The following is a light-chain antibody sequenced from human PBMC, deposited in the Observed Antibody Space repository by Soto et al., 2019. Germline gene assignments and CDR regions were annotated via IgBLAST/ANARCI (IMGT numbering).Light chain of an antibody. J-gene: IGKJ1*01. CDR2: DAS. CDR3: QQYDSFPWT. V-gene: IGKV1-5*01. Sequence: DIQMTQSPSTLSASVGDRVTITCRASQGISNWLAWYQRKPGKPPKLLIYDASGLDSGVPSRFSGSGYGTEFTLTISGLQPEDFATFYCQQYDSFPWTFGQGTNVDIK. CDR1: QGISNW.